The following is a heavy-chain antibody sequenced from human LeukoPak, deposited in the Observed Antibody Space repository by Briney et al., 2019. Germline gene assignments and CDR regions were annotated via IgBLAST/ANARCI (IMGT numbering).Heavy chain of an antibody. Sequence: GASVKVSCKASGYTFTGYYMHWVRQAPGQGLEWMGWINPNSGGTNYAQKFQGRVTMTRDTSISTAYMELSRLRSDDTAVYYCARENSGYARLGDFDYWGQGTLVTVSS. D-gene: IGHD5-12*01. V-gene: IGHV1-2*02. CDR1: GYTFTGYY. J-gene: IGHJ4*02. CDR3: ARENSGYARLGDFDY. CDR2: INPNSGGT.